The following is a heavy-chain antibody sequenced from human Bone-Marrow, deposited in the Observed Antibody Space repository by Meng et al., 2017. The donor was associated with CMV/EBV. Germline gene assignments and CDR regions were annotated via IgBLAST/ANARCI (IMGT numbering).Heavy chain of an antibody. CDR1: GGSISSGDYY. CDR3: ARGAYDFWSGYNWFDP. CDR2: IYYSGST. D-gene: IGHD3-3*01. V-gene: IGHV4-30-4*08. Sequence: GRLEEAGPGLGKPSGTLSPTCTVSGGSISSGDYYWSWIRQPPGKGLEWIGYIYYSGSTYYNPSLKSRVTISVDTSKNQFSLKLSSVTTADTAVYYCARGAYDFWSGYNWFDPWGQGTLVTVSS. J-gene: IGHJ5*02.